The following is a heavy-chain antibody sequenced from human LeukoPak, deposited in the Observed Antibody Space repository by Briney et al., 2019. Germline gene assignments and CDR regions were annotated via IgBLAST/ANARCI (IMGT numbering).Heavy chain of an antibody. Sequence: ASVKVSCKASGYAFTSYGISWVRQAPGQGLEWMGCISDYNGNTNYAQKLQGRVTMTTDTSTSTAYMELRSLRSDDTAVYYCARTAYNWNCGYYYMDVWGKGTTVTVSS. CDR3: ARTAYNWNCGYYYMDV. J-gene: IGHJ6*03. V-gene: IGHV1-18*01. CDR2: ISDYNGNT. D-gene: IGHD1-7*01. CDR1: GYAFTSYG.